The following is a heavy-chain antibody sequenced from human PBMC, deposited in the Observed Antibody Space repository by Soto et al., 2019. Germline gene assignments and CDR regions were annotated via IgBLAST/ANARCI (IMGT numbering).Heavy chain of an antibody. V-gene: IGHV3-33*01. Sequence: GGSLRLSCAASGFTFSSYGMHWVRQAPGKGLEWVAVIWYDGSNKYYADSVKGRFTISRDNSKNTLYLQMNSLRAEDTAVYYCARPDRYCSGGSCYVYFDYWGQGTLVTVSS. CDR1: GFTFSSYG. CDR3: ARPDRYCSGGSCYVYFDY. J-gene: IGHJ4*02. D-gene: IGHD2-15*01. CDR2: IWYDGSNK.